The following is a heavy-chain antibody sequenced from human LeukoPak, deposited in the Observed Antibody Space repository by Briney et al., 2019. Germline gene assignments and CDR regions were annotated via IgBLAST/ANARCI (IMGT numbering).Heavy chain of an antibody. Sequence: SGGSLRLSCAASGFTFSSYWMSWVRQAPGKGLEWVANIKQDGSEKYYVDSVKGRLTISRDNAKNSLYLQMNSLRAEDTAVYYCARDSDGYDFWSGYYYYFDYWGQGTLVTVSS. CDR2: IKQDGSEK. D-gene: IGHD3-3*01. CDR3: ARDSDGYDFWSGYYYYFDY. V-gene: IGHV3-7*01. J-gene: IGHJ4*02. CDR1: GFTFSSYW.